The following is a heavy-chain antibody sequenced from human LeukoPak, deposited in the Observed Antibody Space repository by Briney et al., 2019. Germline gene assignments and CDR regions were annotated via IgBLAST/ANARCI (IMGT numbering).Heavy chain of an antibody. V-gene: IGHV4-59*08. CDR3: ARFLAGTRHFHFYYYMDV. CDR1: GGSISSYY. CDR2: IYYSGST. D-gene: IGHD3-9*01. Sequence: SETLSLTCTVSGGSISSYYWSWIRQPPGKGLEWIGNIYYSGSTNYNPSFKSRITISVDTSKNQFSLKVISVTAADTAVYYCARFLAGTRHFHFYYYMDVWGKGTTVTISS. J-gene: IGHJ6*03.